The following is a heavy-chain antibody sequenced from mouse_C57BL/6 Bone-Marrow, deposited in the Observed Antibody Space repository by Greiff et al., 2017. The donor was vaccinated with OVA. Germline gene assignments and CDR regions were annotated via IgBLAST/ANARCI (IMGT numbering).Heavy chain of an antibody. D-gene: IGHD1-1*01. CDR3: ARGSPYYYGSTAWFAD. Sequence: QVQLQQPGAELVKPGASVKLSCKASGYTFTSYWMQWVKQRPGQGLEWIGEIDPSDSYTNYNQKFKGKATLTVDTSSSTASMQLSSLTSEDSAVYYCARGSPYYYGSTAWFADWGKGTLVTVSA. CDR2: IDPSDSYT. V-gene: IGHV1-50*01. J-gene: IGHJ3*01. CDR1: GYTFTSYW.